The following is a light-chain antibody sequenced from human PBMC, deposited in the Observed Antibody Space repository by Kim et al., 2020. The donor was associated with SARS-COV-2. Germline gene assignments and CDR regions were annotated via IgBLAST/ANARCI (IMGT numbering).Light chain of an antibody. CDR1: SSDVGTYDL. Sequence: GQSINISCTGTSSDVGTYDLVSWYQQHPGKAPKAMSYEGNKRPSGVSVRFSGSKSGNTASLTISWLQAEDEADYYCCSYAGGNTWIFGGGTQLTVL. CDR2: EGN. J-gene: IGLJ2*01. CDR3: CSYAGGNTWI. V-gene: IGLV2-23*01.